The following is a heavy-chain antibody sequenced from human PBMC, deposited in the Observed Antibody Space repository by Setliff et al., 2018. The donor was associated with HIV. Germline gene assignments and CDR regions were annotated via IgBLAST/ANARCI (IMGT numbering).Heavy chain of an antibody. J-gene: IGHJ3*02. Sequence: PSETLSLTCAVYGGSFSNYYWGWIRQPPVKGLEWIGEINHSGSTNYNPSLKSRVTISVDTSKNQFSLKLSSVTAADTAVYYCARERTLMTTVTTGDAFDIWGQGTMVTVS. D-gene: IGHD4-17*01. CDR2: INHSGST. CDR1: GGSFSNYY. V-gene: IGHV4-34*01. CDR3: ARERTLMTTVTTGDAFDI.